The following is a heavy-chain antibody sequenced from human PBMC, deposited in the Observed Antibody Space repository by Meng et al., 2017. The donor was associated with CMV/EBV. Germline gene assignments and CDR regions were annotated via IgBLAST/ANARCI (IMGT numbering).Heavy chain of an antibody. CDR1: GFTFSSYS. Sequence: GESLKISCAASGFTFSSYSMNWVRQAPGKGLEWVSSIISSSSYIYYADSVKGRFTISRDNAKNSLYLQMNSLRAEDTAVYYCARTGGMDVWGQGTTVTVSS. V-gene: IGHV3-21*01. J-gene: IGHJ6*02. CDR2: IISSSSYI. CDR3: ARTGGMDV.